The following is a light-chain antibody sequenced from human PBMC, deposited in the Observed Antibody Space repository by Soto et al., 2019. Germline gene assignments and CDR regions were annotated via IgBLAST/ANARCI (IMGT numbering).Light chain of an antibody. CDR2: AAS. CDR3: QQYYSYQYT. CDR1: QGISSY. J-gene: IGKJ2*01. V-gene: IGKV1-8*01. Sequence: AIRMTQSPSSFSASTGDRVTITCRASQGISSYLAWYQQKPGKAPKLLIYAASTLQSGVPSRFSGSESGTDFTLTSSCLQSEDFATYYCQQYYSYQYTFGQGTKLEIK.